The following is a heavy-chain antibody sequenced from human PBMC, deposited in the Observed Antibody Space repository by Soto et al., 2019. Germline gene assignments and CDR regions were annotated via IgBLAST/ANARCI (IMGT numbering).Heavy chain of an antibody. J-gene: IGHJ4*02. CDR1: GFTFSSYG. D-gene: IGHD3-10*01. Sequence: QVQLVESGGGVVQPGRSLRLSCAASGFTFSSYGMHWVRQAPGKGLEWVAVISYDGSNKYYADSVKGRFTISRDNSKNTLYLQMNSLRAEDTAVYYCAPWFGAFDYGGQGTLVPVSS. CDR2: ISYDGSNK. CDR3: APWFGAFDY. V-gene: IGHV3-30*03.